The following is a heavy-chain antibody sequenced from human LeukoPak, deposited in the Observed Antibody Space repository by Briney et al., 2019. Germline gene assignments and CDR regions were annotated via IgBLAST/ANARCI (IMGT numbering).Heavy chain of an antibody. CDR2: IGGPAET. J-gene: IGHJ4*02. Sequence: GGSLRLSCAASGFSFDVHAMTWVRQAPGKGPEWVATIGGPAETFYADSVRGRFTISRDNSRYTLYLQMNRLRAEDSALYYCAKDWTSHNGVYDCLDFWSQGTQVTVSS. CDR1: GFSFDVHA. V-gene: IGHV3-23*01. CDR3: AKDWTSHNGVYDCLDF. D-gene: IGHD3-16*01.